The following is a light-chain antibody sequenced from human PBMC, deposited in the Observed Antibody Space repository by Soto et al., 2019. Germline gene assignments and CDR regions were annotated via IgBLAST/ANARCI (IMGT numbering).Light chain of an antibody. V-gene: IGLV2-11*01. CDR1: SSVLGAYNF. Sequence: QSALTQPRSVSGSPGQSVTISCSGTSSVLGAYNFVSWYQHHPGRAPKLMIYDVTLRPSGVPYRFSGSKSGDTASLTISGLQAEDEADYYCCSYAGSFTWVFGGGTKVTVL. CDR3: CSYAGSFTWV. J-gene: IGLJ3*02. CDR2: DVT.